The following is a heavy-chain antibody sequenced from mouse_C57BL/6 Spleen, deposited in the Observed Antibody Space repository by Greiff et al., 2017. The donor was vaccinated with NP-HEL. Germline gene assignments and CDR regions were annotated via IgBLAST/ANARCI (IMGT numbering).Heavy chain of an antibody. D-gene: IGHD2-1*01. CDR1: GYTFTEYT. J-gene: IGHJ2*01. CDR2: FYPGSGSI. V-gene: IGHV1-62-2*01. Sequence: QVQLKESGAELVKPGASVKLSCKASGYTFTEYTIHWVKQRSGQGLEWIGWFYPGSGSIKYNEKFKDKATLTADKSSSTVYMELSRLTSEDSAVYFCARHDPLAGNYGGPYFDYWGQGTTLTVSS. CDR3: ARHDPLAGNYGGPYFDY.